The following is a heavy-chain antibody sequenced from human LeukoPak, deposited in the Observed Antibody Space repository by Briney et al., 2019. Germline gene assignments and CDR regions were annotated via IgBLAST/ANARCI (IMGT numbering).Heavy chain of an antibody. D-gene: IGHD3-22*01. CDR2: IKSKTDGGTT. Sequence: PGGSLRLSCAASGFTFSSYSMSWVRQAPGKGLEWVGRIKSKTDGGTTDYAAPVKGRFTISRDDSKNTLYLQMNSLKTEDTAVYYCTHRGVGYDSSGYPPFYYYYYMDVWGKGTTVTVSS. CDR3: THRGVGYDSSGYPPFYYYYYMDV. CDR1: GFTFSSYS. J-gene: IGHJ6*03. V-gene: IGHV3-15*01.